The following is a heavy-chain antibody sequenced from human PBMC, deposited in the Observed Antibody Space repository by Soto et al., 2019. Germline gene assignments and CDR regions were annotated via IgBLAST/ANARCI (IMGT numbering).Heavy chain of an antibody. Sequence: GASVKVSCKASGYTFTSYYMHWVRQAPGQGLEWTGIINPSGGSTSYAQKFQGRVTMTRDTSTSTVYMELSSLRSEDTAVYYCARDGAPTVTIDYYYGMDVWGQGTTVTVSS. D-gene: IGHD4-17*01. CDR3: ARDGAPTVTIDYYYGMDV. CDR2: INPSGGST. CDR1: GYTFTSYY. V-gene: IGHV1-46*01. J-gene: IGHJ6*02.